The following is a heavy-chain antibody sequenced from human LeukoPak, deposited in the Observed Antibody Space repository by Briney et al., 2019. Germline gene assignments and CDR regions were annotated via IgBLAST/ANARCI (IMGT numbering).Heavy chain of an antibody. CDR3: ASTGTATDD. V-gene: IGHV4-34*01. D-gene: IGHD5-18*01. CDR1: GGSFSGYY. CDR2: INHSGST. J-gene: IGHJ4*02. Sequence: PSETLSLTCAVYGGSFSGYYWSWIRQPPGKGLEWIGEINHSGSTNYNPSLKSRVTISVDTSKNQFSLKPSSVTAADTAVYYCASTGTATDDWGQGTLVTVSS.